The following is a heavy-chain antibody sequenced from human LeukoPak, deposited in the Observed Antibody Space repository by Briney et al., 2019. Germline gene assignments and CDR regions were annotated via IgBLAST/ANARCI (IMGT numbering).Heavy chain of an antibody. Sequence: SETLSLTCTVSGGSIRSYDWSWIRQPPGKGLEWIGYIYYSGSTNYNPSLKSRVTISVDTSKNQFSLKVSSVTAADTAVYYCARGGSGWLFDYWGQGTLVTVSS. CDR3: ARGGSGWLFDY. J-gene: IGHJ4*02. CDR2: IYYSGST. D-gene: IGHD6-19*01. V-gene: IGHV4-59*01. CDR1: GGSIRSYD.